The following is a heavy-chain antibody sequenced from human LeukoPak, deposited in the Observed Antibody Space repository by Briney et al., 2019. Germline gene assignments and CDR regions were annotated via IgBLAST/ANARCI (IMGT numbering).Heavy chain of an antibody. CDR3: ARAARQGFTMIVVPFLYFDL. V-gene: IGHV4-31*03. Sequence: SETLSLTCTVSGGSISSGSSDWGWIRQHPKRGLEGVGYINHSASTYYNPSLGSRVTMSVDTSKNQFSLKLSSVTAADSAVYYCARAARQGFTMIVVPFLYFDLWGRGTLVTVSS. D-gene: IGHD3-22*01. J-gene: IGHJ2*01. CDR1: GGSISSGSSD. CDR2: INHSAST.